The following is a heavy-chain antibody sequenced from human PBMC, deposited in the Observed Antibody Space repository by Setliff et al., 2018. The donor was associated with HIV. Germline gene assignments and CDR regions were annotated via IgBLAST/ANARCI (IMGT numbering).Heavy chain of an antibody. V-gene: IGHV3-66*01. CDR1: GFTVSSNY. D-gene: IGHD3-22*01. CDR3: ARVEYYYDSSGYQNWYFDL. CDR2: IYSGGST. Sequence: GGSLRLSCAASGFTVSSNYMSWVRQAPGKGLEWVSVIYSGGSTYYADSVKGRFTISRDNSKNTLYLQMNSLRAEDTAVHYCARVEYYYDSSGYQNWYFDLWGRGTLVTVSS. J-gene: IGHJ2*01.